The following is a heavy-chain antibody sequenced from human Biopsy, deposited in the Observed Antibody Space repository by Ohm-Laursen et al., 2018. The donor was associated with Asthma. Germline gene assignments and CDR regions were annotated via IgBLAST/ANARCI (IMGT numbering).Heavy chain of an antibody. J-gene: IGHJ1*01. D-gene: IGHD3-3*01. CDR3: ARTFHFWSPYHAEHYQL. CDR2: IKHDGSEK. CDR1: GFTFSSNG. Sequence: SLRLSCAASGFTFSSNGMHWVRQAPGKGLEWVANIKHDGSEKTHVDSLKGRFTISRDNAKNLLFLQMNSLRAEDTAVYYCARTFHFWSPYHAEHYQLWGQGTLVTVSS. V-gene: IGHV3-7*01.